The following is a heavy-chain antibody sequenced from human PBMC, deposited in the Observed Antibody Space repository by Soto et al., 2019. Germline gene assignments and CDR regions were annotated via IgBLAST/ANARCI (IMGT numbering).Heavy chain of an antibody. J-gene: IGHJ6*02. CDR2: IYYSGST. CDR3: ARSEGRYDGMDV. Sequence: QVQLQESGPGLVKPSQTLSLTCTVSGGSISSGGYYWSWIRQHPGKGLEWIGYIYYSGSTYYNPSLRSGVTISVDTSKHRASLTLSSGTAEDPAVSHCARSEGRYDGMDVWGQGPRSPSP. CDR1: GGSISSGGYY. D-gene: IGHD3-10*01. V-gene: IGHV4-31*03.